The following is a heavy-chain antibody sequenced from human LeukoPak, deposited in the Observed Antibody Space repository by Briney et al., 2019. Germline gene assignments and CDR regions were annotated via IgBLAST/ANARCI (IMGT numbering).Heavy chain of an antibody. CDR1: GFTFSDHY. CDR3: TRGYSGKSVYAFDI. CDR2: SGNKASRYTT. Sequence: GGSLRLSCAASGFTFSDHYVDWVRQAPGKGLEWVGRSGNKASRYTTEHAASVRGRFTISRDESKNSLYLQMNSLKTDDTAVYHCTRGYSGKSVYAFDIWGQGTMVTVSS. J-gene: IGHJ3*02. V-gene: IGHV3-72*01. D-gene: IGHD1-26*01.